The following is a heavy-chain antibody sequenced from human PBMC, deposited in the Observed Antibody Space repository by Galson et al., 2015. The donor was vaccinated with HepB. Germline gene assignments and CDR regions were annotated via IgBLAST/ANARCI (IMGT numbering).Heavy chain of an antibody. CDR2: ISWNSGTI. Sequence: SLRLSCAASGFTFSTYGMHWVRQAPGKGLEWVSGISWNSGTIGYADSVKGRFTISRDNAKNSLYLQMSSLRAEDTALYYCTKDIQGGDSFWYFDLWGRGTLVSVSP. V-gene: IGHV3-9*01. CDR3: TKDIQGGDSFWYFDL. D-gene: IGHD2-21*02. CDR1: GFTFSTYG. J-gene: IGHJ2*01.